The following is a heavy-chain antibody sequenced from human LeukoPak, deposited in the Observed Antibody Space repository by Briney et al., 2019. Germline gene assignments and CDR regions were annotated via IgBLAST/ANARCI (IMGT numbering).Heavy chain of an antibody. D-gene: IGHD2-15*01. Sequence: SETLSLTCTVSGGPISSHHWSWIRQPPGKGLEWIGYIYYSGNTNYNPSLKSRATISADTSKNQFSLKLSSVTAADTAVYYCARVEVAATKAGDYYYYMDVWGKGTTVTVSS. CDR3: ARVEVAATKAGDYYYYMDV. CDR2: IYYSGNT. CDR1: GGPISSHH. J-gene: IGHJ6*03. V-gene: IGHV4-59*11.